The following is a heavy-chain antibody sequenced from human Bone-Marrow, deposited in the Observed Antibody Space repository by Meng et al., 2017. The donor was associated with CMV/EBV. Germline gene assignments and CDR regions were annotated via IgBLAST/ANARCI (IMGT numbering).Heavy chain of an antibody. CDR3: ARENRVGVGGEVEY. D-gene: IGHD3-16*01. CDR1: GGSISSSSYY. V-gene: IGHV4-39*07. J-gene: IGHJ4*02. CDR2: IYYSGST. Sequence: SETLSLTCPVSGGSISSSSYYWGWIRQPPGKGLEWIGSIYYSGSTYCNPALKSRVPISVDTSKIQFSLKLSSVTAADTAVYYCARENRVGVGGEVEYWGQGTLVTVSS.